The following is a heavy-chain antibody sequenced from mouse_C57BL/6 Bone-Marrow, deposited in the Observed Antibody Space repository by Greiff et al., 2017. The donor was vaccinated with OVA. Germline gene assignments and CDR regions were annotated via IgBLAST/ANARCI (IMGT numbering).Heavy chain of an antibody. CDR2: INPNYGTT. Sequence: VQLQQSGPELVKPGASVKISCKASGYSFTDYNMHWVKQSNGKSLEWIGVINPNYGTTSYNQKFKGKATLTVDHSSSTAYMQLNSLTSEDSAVYYSARVGCLLRDWFAYWGQGTLVTVSA. D-gene: IGHD2-3*01. CDR3: ARVGCLLRDWFAY. J-gene: IGHJ3*01. V-gene: IGHV1-39*01. CDR1: GYSFTDYN.